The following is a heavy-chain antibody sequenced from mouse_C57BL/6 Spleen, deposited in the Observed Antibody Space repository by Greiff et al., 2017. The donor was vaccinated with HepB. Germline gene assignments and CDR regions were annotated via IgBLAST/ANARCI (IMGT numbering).Heavy chain of an antibody. CDR1: GFNIKDYY. V-gene: IGHV14-2*01. J-gene: IGHJ3*01. CDR2: IDPEDGET. D-gene: IGHD1-1*01. Sequence: VQLVESGAALVKPGASVKLSCTASGFNIKDYYMHWVKQRTEQGLEWIGRIDPEDGETKYAPKFQGKATITADTSSNTAYLQLSSLTSEDTAVYYCARSGGLQRPFFAYWGQGTLVTVSA. CDR3: ARSGGLQRPFFAY.